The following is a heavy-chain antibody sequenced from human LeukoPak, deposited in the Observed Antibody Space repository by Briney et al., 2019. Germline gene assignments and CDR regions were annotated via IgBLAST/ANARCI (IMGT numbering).Heavy chain of an antibody. CDR3: GRGAPRWWFDP. D-gene: IGHD4-23*01. V-gene: IGHV4-61*09. Sequence: PSQTLSLTCTVAGGSITSASYYWSWIRQPAWKGLDWVGHIYTSGRSNYNPSLNSRVTISVDTSKNQISLKLSSVTAADTAVYYCGRGAPRWWFDPWGQGTLVIVSS. CDR1: GGSITSASYY. CDR2: IYTSGRS. J-gene: IGHJ5*02.